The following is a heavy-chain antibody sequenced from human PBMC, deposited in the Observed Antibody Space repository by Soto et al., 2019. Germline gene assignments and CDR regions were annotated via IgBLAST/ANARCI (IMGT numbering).Heavy chain of an antibody. CDR1: GYTFTSYG. CDR3: ARRCSSTRCLAL. CDR2: ISGYNGNT. V-gene: IGHV1-18*01. Sequence: QVQLVQSGAEVKKPGSSVKVSCKASGYTFTSYGICWVRQAPGQGLEWMGWISGYNGNTNYAQNLQGRVTMTTDTSTSTVYMELRSLRSDDTAVYYCARRCSSTRCLALWGRGTLVIVSS. D-gene: IGHD2-2*01. J-gene: IGHJ2*01.